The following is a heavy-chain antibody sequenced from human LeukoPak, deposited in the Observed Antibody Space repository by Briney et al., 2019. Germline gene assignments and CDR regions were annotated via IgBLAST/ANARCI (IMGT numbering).Heavy chain of an antibody. CDR2: ISYDGSNK. Sequence: PGRSLRLSCAASGFTFSSYGMHWVRQAPGKRLEWVAVISYDGSNKYYADSVKGRFTISRDNSKNTLYLQMNSLRAEDTAVYYCAKSSASGGSYGLDYWGQGTLVTVSS. J-gene: IGHJ4*02. V-gene: IGHV3-30*18. CDR3: AKSSASGGSYGLDY. D-gene: IGHD2-15*01. CDR1: GFTFSSYG.